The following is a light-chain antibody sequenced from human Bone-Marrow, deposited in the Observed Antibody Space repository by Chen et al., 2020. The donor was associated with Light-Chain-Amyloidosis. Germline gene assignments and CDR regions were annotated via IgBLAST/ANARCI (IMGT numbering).Light chain of an antibody. CDR3: QQYGTSPLT. J-gene: IGKJ4*01. Sequence: EIVLTQSPGTLSLSPGEGANLSCRASQTISSNYLTWYQQKFGQAPRLLIFGSSSRATGIPDRFTGSGSGTDFTLTLNRLEPEDFAMYYCQQYGTSPLTVGGGTKVEIK. CDR2: GSS. V-gene: IGKV3-20*01. CDR1: QTISSNY.